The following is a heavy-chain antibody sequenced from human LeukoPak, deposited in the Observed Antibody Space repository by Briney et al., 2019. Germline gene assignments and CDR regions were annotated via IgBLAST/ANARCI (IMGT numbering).Heavy chain of an antibody. D-gene: IGHD6-19*01. CDR2: ISYDGSNK. CDR1: GFTFSSYA. J-gene: IGHJ4*02. CDR3: ARDSSPFDSSGWHFDY. Sequence: SGRSLRLSCAASGFTFSSYAMHWVRQAPGKGLEWVAVISYDGSNKYYADSVKGRFTISRDNSKNTLYLQMNSLRAEDTAVYYCARDSSPFDSSGWHFDYWGQGTLVTVSS. V-gene: IGHV3-30*04.